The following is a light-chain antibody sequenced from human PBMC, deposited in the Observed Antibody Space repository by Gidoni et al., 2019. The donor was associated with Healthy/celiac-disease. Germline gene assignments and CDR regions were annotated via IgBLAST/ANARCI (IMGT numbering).Light chain of an antibody. CDR1: QCISSY. Sequence: AIRMTQSPSSFSASTGDRVTITRRASQCISSYVAWYQQKPGKAPKLLIYAASTLQSGVPSRFSGSGSGTDFTLTISCLQSEDFATYYCQQYYSYPALTFGGGTKVEIK. CDR3: QQYYSYPALT. J-gene: IGKJ4*01. CDR2: AAS. V-gene: IGKV1-8*01.